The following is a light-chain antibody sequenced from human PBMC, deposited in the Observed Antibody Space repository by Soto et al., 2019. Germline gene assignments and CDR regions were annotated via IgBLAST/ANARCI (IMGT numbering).Light chain of an antibody. J-gene: IGKJ4*01. CDR1: QSVSSN. CDR2: GAS. CDR3: QQRSNWKLT. V-gene: IGKV3-11*01. Sequence: SLSPGEGATLSCRASQSVSSNLAWYQQKPGQAPRLLIYGASTRATGIPARFSGSGSGTDFTLTISSLEPEDFAVYYCQQRSNWKLTFGGGGKVDI.